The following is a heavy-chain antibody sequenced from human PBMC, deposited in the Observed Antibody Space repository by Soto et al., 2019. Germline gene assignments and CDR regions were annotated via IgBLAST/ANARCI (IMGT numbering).Heavy chain of an antibody. V-gene: IGHV1-2*02. D-gene: IGHD4-4*01. CDR1: GYTFTGYY. Sequence: EASVKVSCKASGYTFTGYYMHWVRQAPGQGLEWMGWINPNSGGTNYAQKFQGRVTMTRDTSISTAYMELSRLRSDDTAVYYCAREAVYYYYGMDVWGQGTTVTVSS. CDR2: INPNSGGT. CDR3: AREAVYYYYGMDV. J-gene: IGHJ6*02.